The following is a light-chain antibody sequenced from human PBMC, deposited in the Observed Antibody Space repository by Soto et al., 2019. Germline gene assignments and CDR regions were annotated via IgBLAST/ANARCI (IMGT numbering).Light chain of an antibody. CDR3: QVWDSSSDHPVV. CDR2: DDS. Sequence: SYELTQPPSVSVAPGQTARITCGGNNIGSKSVHWSQQKPGQAPVLVVYDDSDRPSGIPERFSGSNSGNTATLTISRVEAGDEADYYCQVWDSSSDHPVVFGGGTKVTVL. J-gene: IGLJ2*01. CDR1: NIGSKS. V-gene: IGLV3-21*02.